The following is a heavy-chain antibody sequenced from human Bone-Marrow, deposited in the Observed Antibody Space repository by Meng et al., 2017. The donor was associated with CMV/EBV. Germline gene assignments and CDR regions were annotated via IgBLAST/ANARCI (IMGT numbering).Heavy chain of an antibody. D-gene: IGHD2-2*01. CDR3: ARDRSSGGYCSSTSCRYPGAFDI. Sequence: GGSLRLSCAASGFTFSSYWMSWVRQAPGKGLEWVANIKQDGSEKYYVDSVKGRFTISRDNSKNTLYLQMNSLRAEDTAVYYCARDRSSGGYCSSTSCRYPGAFDIWGQGTMVTVSS. J-gene: IGHJ3*02. V-gene: IGHV3-7*01. CDR2: IKQDGSEK. CDR1: GFTFSSYW.